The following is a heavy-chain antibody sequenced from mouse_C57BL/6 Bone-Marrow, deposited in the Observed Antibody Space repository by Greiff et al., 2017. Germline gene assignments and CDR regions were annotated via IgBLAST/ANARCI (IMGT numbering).Heavy chain of an antibody. CDR3: AIEAITTDAPWFAY. J-gene: IGHJ3*01. CDR1: GYSITSGYY. D-gene: IGHD2-4*01. CDR2: ISYDGSN. Sequence: VQLKQSGPGLVKPSQSLSLTCSVTGYSITSGYYWNWIRQFPGNKLEWMGYISYDGSNNYTPSLKNPISITRDTSKNQFFLRLNSVTTEDTATYYWAIEAITTDAPWFAYGGQGTLVTVSA. V-gene: IGHV3-6*01.